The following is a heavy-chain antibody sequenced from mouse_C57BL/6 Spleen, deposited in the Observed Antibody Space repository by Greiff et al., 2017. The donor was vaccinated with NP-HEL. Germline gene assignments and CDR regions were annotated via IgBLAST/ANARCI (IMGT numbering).Heavy chain of an antibody. CDR3: TRGKMDY. CDR1: GYTFTDYE. CDR2: IAPETGGT. V-gene: IGHV1-15*01. Sequence: QVQLQQSGAELVRPGASVTLSCKASGYTFTDYEMHWVKQTPVHGLEWIGAIAPETGGTAYNQKFKGKAILTADKSSSTAYMELRSLTSADSAVYYCTRGKMDYWGQGTSVTVSS. J-gene: IGHJ4*01.